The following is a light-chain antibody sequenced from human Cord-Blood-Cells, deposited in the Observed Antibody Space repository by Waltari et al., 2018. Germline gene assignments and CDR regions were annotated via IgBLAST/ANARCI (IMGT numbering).Light chain of an antibody. CDR1: NIGSKS. CDR2: DDS. Sequence: SYVLTQPPSVSVAPGQTARITCGGNNIGSKSLHWYQQKPGQAPVLLVYDDSDRPSGIPERFSGSNSGNTATLTISRVEAGDEADYYCQVWDRSSDHYVFGTGTKVTVL. CDR3: QVWDRSSDHYV. J-gene: IGLJ1*01. V-gene: IGLV3-21*02.